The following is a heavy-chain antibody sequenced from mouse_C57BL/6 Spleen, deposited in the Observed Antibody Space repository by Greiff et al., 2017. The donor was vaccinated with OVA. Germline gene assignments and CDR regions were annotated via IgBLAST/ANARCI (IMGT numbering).Heavy chain of an antibody. J-gene: IGHJ4*01. CDR3: ARGGTTVPPYYAMDY. Sequence: DVMLVESGGGLVKPGGSLKLSCAASGFTFSSYAMSWVRQTPEKRLEWVATISDGGSYTYYPDNIKGRFTISRDNAKNNLYLQMSHLKSEDTAMYYCARGGTTVPPYYAMDYWGQGTSVTVSS. CDR1: GFTFSSYA. D-gene: IGHD1-1*01. V-gene: IGHV5-4*03. CDR2: ISDGGSYT.